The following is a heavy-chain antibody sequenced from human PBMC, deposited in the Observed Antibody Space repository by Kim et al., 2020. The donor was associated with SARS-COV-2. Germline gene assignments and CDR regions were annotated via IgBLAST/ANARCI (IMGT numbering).Heavy chain of an antibody. J-gene: IGHJ4*02. CDR1: GFTFSSYG. V-gene: IGHV3-30*03. CDR2: ISYDGSNK. Sequence: GGSLRLSCAASGFTFSSYGMHWVRQAPGTGLEWVAVISYDGSNKYYADSVKGRFTITRDNSKNTLYLQMNRLRAEDTAVYYCASNRNYYGSGSYILDYWGQGTLVTVAS. CDR3: ASNRNYYGSGSYILDY. D-gene: IGHD3-10*01.